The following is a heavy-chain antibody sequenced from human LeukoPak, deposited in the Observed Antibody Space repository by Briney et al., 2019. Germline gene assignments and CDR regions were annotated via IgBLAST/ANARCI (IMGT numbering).Heavy chain of an antibody. D-gene: IGHD3-3*01. CDR1: GHSFTSYW. J-gene: IGHJ4*02. CDR3: ARHVDFWSGYFREADY. CDR2: IYPGDSDT. Sequence: GESLKISCKGSGHSFTSYWIGWVRQMPGKGLEWMGIIYPGDSDTRYSPSFQGQVTISADKSISTAYLQWSSLKASDTAMYYCARHVDFWSGYFREADYWGQGTLVTVSS. V-gene: IGHV5-51*01.